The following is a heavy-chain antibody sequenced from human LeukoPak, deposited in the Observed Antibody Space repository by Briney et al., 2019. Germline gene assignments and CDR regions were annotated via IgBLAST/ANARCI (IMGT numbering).Heavy chain of an antibody. CDR3: GKGGPDYGAGSPEYNWFDP. CDR1: GSSINVYY. V-gene: IGHV4-59*01. CDR2: IYYSGST. J-gene: IGHJ5*02. D-gene: IGHD3-10*01. Sequence: PSETLSLTCTVSGSSINVYYWSWIRQPPGKGLEWIGYIYYSGSTYYNPSLKSRVSIALDTSKNQFSLKLSSVTAADTALYYCGKGGPDYGAGSPEYNWFDPWGQGTLVTVSS.